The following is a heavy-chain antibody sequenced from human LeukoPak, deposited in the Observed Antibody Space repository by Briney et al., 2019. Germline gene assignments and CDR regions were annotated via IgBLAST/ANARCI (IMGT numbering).Heavy chain of an antibody. Sequence: GGSLRLSCAASGFTFSRYGMSWVRHAPGKGLEWVSALTRTGGSTYYADSVKGRFTISRDNSKNTLYLQMNSLRAEDTAVYYCAKGERAIVVVVPAAFYFDYWGQGTLVTVSS. D-gene: IGHD2-2*01. CDR2: LTRTGGST. J-gene: IGHJ4*02. CDR3: AKGERAIVVVVPAAFYFDY. CDR1: GFTFSRYG. V-gene: IGHV3-23*01.